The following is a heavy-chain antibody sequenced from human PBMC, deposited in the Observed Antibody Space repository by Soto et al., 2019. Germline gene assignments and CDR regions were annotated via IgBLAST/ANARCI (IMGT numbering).Heavy chain of an antibody. CDR1: GGTFSSYA. D-gene: IGHD2-2*01. Sequence: QVQLVQSGAEVKKPGSSVKVSCKTSGGTFSSYAISWVRQAPGQGLEWMGGIIPIFDTANYAQKFQGRVKITADESTSTAYMELSSLRSEDTAVYYCARYDCISSSCYYYYYYSMDVWGQGTTVTVSS. V-gene: IGHV1-69*12. CDR3: ARYDCISSSCYYYYYYSMDV. CDR2: IIPIFDTA. J-gene: IGHJ6*02.